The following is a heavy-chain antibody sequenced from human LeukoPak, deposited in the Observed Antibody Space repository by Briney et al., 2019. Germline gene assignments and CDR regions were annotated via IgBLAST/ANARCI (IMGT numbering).Heavy chain of an antibody. V-gene: IGHV3-7*01. J-gene: IGHJ4*02. D-gene: IGHD3-22*01. Sequence: GGSLRLSCAASGFTFRSYWMSWVRQAPGKGLQWVATIKQDGTEKYYVDSVKGRFTISRDKSKNTLYLQMNSLRAEDTAVYYCASSRYDSSGYYGIIGYWGQGTLVTVSS. CDR3: ASSRYDSSGYYGIIGY. CDR2: IKQDGTEK. CDR1: GFTFRSYW.